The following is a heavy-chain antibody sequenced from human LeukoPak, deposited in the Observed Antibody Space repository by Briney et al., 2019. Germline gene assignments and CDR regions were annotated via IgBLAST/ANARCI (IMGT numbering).Heavy chain of an antibody. CDR1: GFTFRAYG. CDR3: ARNDGDDWYFDL. J-gene: IGHJ2*01. Sequence: GRSLRLSCAASGFTFRAYGMHWVRQAPGKGPEWVAVIWHDGSNEYYADSVKGRFTISRDNSKNTLYLQMNSLRVEDTAVYYCARNDGDDWYFDLWGRGTVVTVSS. CDR2: IWHDGSNE. D-gene: IGHD4-17*01. V-gene: IGHV3-33*01.